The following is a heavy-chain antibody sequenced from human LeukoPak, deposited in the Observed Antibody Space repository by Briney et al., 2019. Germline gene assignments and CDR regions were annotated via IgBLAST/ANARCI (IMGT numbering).Heavy chain of an antibody. CDR1: GFTFSGSA. Sequence: GGSLRLSCAASGFTFSGSAMHWVRQAPGKGLEWVANIKQDGSEKYHVDSVKGRFTISRDNAKNSLYLQMNSLRAEDTAVYYCARDLRYYYDRIAFDIWGQGTMVTVSS. CDR3: ARDLRYYYDRIAFDI. D-gene: IGHD3-22*01. J-gene: IGHJ3*02. V-gene: IGHV3-7*01. CDR2: IKQDGSEK.